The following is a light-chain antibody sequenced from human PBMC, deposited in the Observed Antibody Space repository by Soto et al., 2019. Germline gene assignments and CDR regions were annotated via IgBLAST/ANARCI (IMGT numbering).Light chain of an antibody. CDR3: QQYNSYPWT. CDR1: QSISRW. CDR2: HAS. Sequence: DIQMTQSPSTLSASGGHRVTITCRASQSISRWVAWYQQRPGKAPKLLIYHASSLESGVPSRFGGSGSGTEFTLTISSLQPDDFATYYCQQYNSYPWTFGQGTRVEI. V-gene: IGKV1-5*01. J-gene: IGKJ1*01.